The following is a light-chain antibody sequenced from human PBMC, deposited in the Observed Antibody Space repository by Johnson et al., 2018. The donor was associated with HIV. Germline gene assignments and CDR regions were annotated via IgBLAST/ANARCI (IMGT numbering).Light chain of an antibody. CDR3: GTWDTSLSAGGV. CDR1: SSNIGNNY. V-gene: IGLV1-51*02. J-gene: IGLJ1*01. CDR2: KNN. Sequence: QSVLTQPPSMSAAPGQKVTISCSASSSNIGNNYVSWYQQLPGTAPKLLIYKNNERPSGIPDRFSGSKSGTSATLGITGLQTGDEADYYCGTWDTSLSAGGVFGTGTKVTVL.